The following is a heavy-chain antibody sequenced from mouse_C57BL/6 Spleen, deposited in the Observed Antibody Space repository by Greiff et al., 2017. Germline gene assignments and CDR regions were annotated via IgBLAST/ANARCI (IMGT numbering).Heavy chain of an antibody. CDR3: ARKATVDWYFDV. CDR1: GYAFSSSW. D-gene: IGHD1-1*01. V-gene: IGHV1-82*01. Sequence: LEESGPELVKPGASVKISCKASGYAFSSSWMNWVKQRPGKGLEWIGRIYPGDGDTNYNGKFKGKATLTADKSSSTAYMQLRSLTSEDSAVYFCARKATVDWYFDVWGTGTTVTVSS. CDR2: IYPGDGDT. J-gene: IGHJ1*03.